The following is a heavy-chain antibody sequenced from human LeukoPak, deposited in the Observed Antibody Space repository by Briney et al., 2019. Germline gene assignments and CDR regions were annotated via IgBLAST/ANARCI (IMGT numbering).Heavy chain of an antibody. Sequence: ASVKVSCKASGYTFVNYEINWVRQATGQGLEYMGWMNSNDSNTGYAQKFQGRVTMTRDTSTNTAYMELGSLTSDDTAVYYCARGSSGYYYSPDYWGQGTLVTVSS. CDR2: MNSNDSNT. J-gene: IGHJ4*02. D-gene: IGHD3-22*01. CDR3: ARGSSGYYYSPDY. CDR1: GYTFVNYE. V-gene: IGHV1-8*01.